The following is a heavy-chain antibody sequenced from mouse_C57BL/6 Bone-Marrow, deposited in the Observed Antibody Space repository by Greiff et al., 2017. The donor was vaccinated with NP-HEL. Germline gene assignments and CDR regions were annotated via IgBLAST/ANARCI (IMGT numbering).Heavy chain of an antibody. D-gene: IGHD2-4*01. Sequence: VQLQQSGAELAKPGASVSLSCKASGYTFTSYWMHWVKQRPGQGLEWIGYINPSSGYTKYNQKFKDKATLLADKSYRTAYMQLSSLTYEDCAVYYCAADFFDYWGQGTTRPVSS. CDR1: GYTFTSYW. J-gene: IGHJ2*01. CDR2: INPSSGYT. V-gene: IGHV1-7*01. CDR3: AADFFDY.